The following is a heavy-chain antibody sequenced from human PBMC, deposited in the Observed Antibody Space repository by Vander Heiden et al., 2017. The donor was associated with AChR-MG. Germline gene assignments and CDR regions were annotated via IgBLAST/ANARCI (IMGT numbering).Heavy chain of an antibody. CDR2: INWSGRTT. J-gene: IGHJ4*02. Sequence: EVQLVESGGGVVRPGGSLRLSCAASGFTFDDYGMTWVRQAPGKGLEWVSGINWSGRTTGYADSVKGRFTISRNNTKNSLHLQMNSLRVEDTALYHCARDNSGVDDWGQGALVIGSS. CDR3: ARDNSGVDD. D-gene: IGHD1-26*01. V-gene: IGHV3-20*01. CDR1: GFTFDDYG.